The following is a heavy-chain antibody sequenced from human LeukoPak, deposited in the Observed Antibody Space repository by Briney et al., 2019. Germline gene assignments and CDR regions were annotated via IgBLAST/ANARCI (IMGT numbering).Heavy chain of an antibody. CDR1: GGTFSSYA. J-gene: IGHJ6*02. V-gene: IGHV1-69*01. CDR3: ARDPGYCSGGSCRYYYYGMDV. Sequence: GASVKVSCKASGGTFSSYAIGWVRQAPGQGLEWMGGIIPIFGTANYAQKFQGRVTITADESTSTAYMELSSLRSEDTAVYYCARDPGYCSGGSCRYYYYGMDVWGQGTTVTVSS. CDR2: IIPIFGTA. D-gene: IGHD2-15*01.